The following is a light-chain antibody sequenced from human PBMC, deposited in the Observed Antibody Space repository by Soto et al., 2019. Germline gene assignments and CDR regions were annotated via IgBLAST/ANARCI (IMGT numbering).Light chain of an antibody. Sequence: DIVMTQSPDSLAVSLGERATINCKSSQSVLYSSNNKNYLAWYQQKPRQPPKLLIYWASTRESGVPDRFSGSGSGTDFTLSISSLQAEDVAGFYCQQYYSTPLAFGQGTNVEIK. CDR2: WAS. CDR1: QSVLYSSNNKNY. V-gene: IGKV4-1*01. J-gene: IGKJ1*01. CDR3: QQYYSTPLA.